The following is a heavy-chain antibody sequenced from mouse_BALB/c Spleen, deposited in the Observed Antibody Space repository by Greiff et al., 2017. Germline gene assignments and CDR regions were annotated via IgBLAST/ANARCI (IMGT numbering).Heavy chain of an antibody. J-gene: IGHJ2*01. Sequence: VESGGGSVKPGGSLKLSCAASGFTFSSYAMSWVRPAPEKRLEWVASICSGGSTYYPDRVKGRFTISRDTPSNILYLQMSSMTSEDTAMYCCARGGGYEGYYFDYWGQGTTLTVSS. D-gene: IGHD2-14*01. CDR3: ARGGGYEGYYFDY. CDR1: GFTFSSYA. CDR2: ICSGGST. V-gene: IGHV5-6-5*01.